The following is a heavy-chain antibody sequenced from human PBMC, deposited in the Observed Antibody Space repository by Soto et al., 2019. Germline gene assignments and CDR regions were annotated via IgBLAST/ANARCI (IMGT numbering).Heavy chain of an antibody. V-gene: IGHV3-33*01. CDR3: ARDHYTYTYGYDY. D-gene: IGHD5-18*01. Sequence: QVQLVESGGGVVQPGRSLRLSCAASGFSFSSYGMHWVRQAPGKGLEWVAIIWNDGSNKYYADSVKGRFTISRDNSKNTLYLQMNSPRAEDTAVYYCARDHYTYTYGYDYWGQGALVTVSS. CDR1: GFSFSSYG. CDR2: IWNDGSNK. J-gene: IGHJ4*02.